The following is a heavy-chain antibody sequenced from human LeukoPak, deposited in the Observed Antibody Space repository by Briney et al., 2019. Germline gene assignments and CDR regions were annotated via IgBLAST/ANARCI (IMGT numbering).Heavy chain of an antibody. CDR1: EFTFSNYH. CDR3: ATQRAYSYGERIDY. V-gene: IGHV3-30*03. CDR2: ISDVGTNK. D-gene: IGHD5-18*01. J-gene: IGHJ4*02. Sequence: SGGSLRLSCAASEFTFSNYHVHWVRQPPGKGLVWVAVISDVGTNKYYGDSVKGRFTISRDNSKNTVFLLMNSLRTEDTAVYYCATQRAYSYGERIDYWGQGTLVTVSS.